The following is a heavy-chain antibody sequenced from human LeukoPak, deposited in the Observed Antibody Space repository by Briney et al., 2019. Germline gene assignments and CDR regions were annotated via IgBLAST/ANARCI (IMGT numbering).Heavy chain of an antibody. J-gene: IGHJ3*02. V-gene: IGHV4-59*01. CDR2: VDHTGST. CDR3: ACLTTADAFDI. Sequence: SETLSLTCSVSDDSITMYYWTWIRQPPGKGLEWIGYVDHTGSTNFNPSLNGRVSISRDTTNNLFSLKLSSVTAADTAVYYCACLTTADAFDIWGQGTMVTVSS. CDR1: DDSITMYY. D-gene: IGHD3-22*01.